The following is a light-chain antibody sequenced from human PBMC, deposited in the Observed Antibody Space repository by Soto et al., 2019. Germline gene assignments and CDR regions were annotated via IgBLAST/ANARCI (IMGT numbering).Light chain of an antibody. Sequence: QSALTQPASVSGSPGQSITISCTGTSGDIGSYNRVSWYQQHPGKAPKLIIYEVTDRPSGVSNRFSGSKSGNTASLTISGVQADDEAEYYCSSYTNINTRACVFGTGTQLTVL. CDR2: EVT. V-gene: IGLV2-14*01. J-gene: IGLJ1*01. CDR1: SGDIGSYNR. CDR3: SSYTNINTRACV.